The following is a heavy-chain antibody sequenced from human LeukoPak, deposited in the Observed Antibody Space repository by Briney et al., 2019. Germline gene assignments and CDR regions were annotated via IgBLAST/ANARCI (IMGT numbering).Heavy chain of an antibody. V-gene: IGHV1-18*01. Sequence: VASVKVSCKASGYTFTSYGISWVRQAPGQGLEWMGWISAYNGNTNYAQKLQGRVTMTTDTSTSTAYMELRSLRSDDTAVYYCAIYRSGWPIDYWGQGTLVTVSS. CDR3: AIYRSGWPIDY. D-gene: IGHD6-19*01. CDR1: GYTFTSYG. CDR2: ISAYNGNT. J-gene: IGHJ4*02.